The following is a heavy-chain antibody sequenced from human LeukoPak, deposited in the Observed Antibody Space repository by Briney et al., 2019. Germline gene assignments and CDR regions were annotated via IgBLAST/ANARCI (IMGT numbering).Heavy chain of an antibody. V-gene: IGHV3-74*01. J-gene: IGHJ2*01. Sequence: GGSVRLSCVASEFTFSNYWIHWVRQPPGKGLVWVSRIRYDGIVTNYADSVEGRFTISRDNAKNTVHLQMNSLRDDDTAVYYCARANPADFNLWGRGTLVTVSS. CDR1: EFTFSNYW. CDR2: IRYDGIVT. CDR3: ARANPADFNL. D-gene: IGHD1-14*01.